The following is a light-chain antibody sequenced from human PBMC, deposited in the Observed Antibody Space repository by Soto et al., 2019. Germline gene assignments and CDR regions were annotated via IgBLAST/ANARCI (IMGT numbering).Light chain of an antibody. J-gene: IGKJ1*01. CDR1: QSVGDY. Sequence: EIVLTQSPATLSLSPGERAALSCRASQSVGDYLAWYQHKPGQAPRLLIYDASYRAPGVPARFSGSGSATDFTLTISSLEPEDSAIYYCQHRYDWAWTFGQGTKVEI. CDR3: QHRYDWAWT. CDR2: DAS. V-gene: IGKV3-11*01.